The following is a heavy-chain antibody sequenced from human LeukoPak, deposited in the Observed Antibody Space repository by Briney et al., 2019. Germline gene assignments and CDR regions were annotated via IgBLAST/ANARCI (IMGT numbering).Heavy chain of an antibody. CDR1: GGSISSSSYY. V-gene: IGHV4-39*02. CDR2: IYYSGST. CDR3: ARDPGYCSGGSCFHDAFDI. D-gene: IGHD2-15*01. Sequence: SETLSLTCTVSGGSISSSSYYWGWIRQPPGKGLEWIGSIYYSGSTYYNPSLKSRVTISVDTSKNQFSLKLSSVTAADTAVYYCARDPGYCSGGSCFHDAFDIWGQGTMVTVSS. J-gene: IGHJ3*02.